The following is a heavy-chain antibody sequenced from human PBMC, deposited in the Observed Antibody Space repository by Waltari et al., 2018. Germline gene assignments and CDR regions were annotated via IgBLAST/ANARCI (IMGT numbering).Heavy chain of an antibody. D-gene: IGHD1-26*01. CDR1: GYSISSGYY. Sequence: QVQLQESGPGLVKPSETLSLTCPVSGYSISSGYYCGWIRQPPGKGLEWIGSIYHSGSTYYNPSLKSRVTISVDTSKNQFSLKLSSVTAADTAVYYCARRRSSGSYYYFDYWGQGTLVTVSS. CDR3: ARRRSSGSYYYFDY. V-gene: IGHV4-38-2*01. J-gene: IGHJ4*02. CDR2: IYHSGST.